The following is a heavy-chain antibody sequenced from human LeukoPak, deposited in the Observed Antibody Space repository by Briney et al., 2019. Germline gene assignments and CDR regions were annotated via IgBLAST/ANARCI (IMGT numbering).Heavy chain of an antibody. V-gene: IGHV3-66*04. Sequence: GGSLRLSCAAPGFTVSSNYMSWVRQAPGKGLEWVSVIYSGGSTYYADSVKGRFTISRDNSKNTLYLQMNSLRAEDTAVYYCAGRGRRGRYCSGGSCYPDYWGQGTLVTVSS. CDR3: AGRGRRGRYCSGGSCYPDY. CDR1: GFTVSSNY. D-gene: IGHD2-15*01. J-gene: IGHJ4*02. CDR2: IYSGGST.